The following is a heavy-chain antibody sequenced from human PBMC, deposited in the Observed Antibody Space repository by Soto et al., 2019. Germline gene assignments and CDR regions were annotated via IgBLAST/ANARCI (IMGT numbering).Heavy chain of an antibody. Sequence: PGESLKISCKASGYNFPNYWIGWMRQMPGKCLEWMGIIYPDDSDTRYSPSFQGQVTISADKSITTAYLQWNSLKASDSAIYYCARQGGTGWQNYYGVDVWGQGTTVTVSS. CDR3: ARQGGTGWQNYYGVDV. J-gene: IGHJ6*02. CDR2: IYPDDSDT. V-gene: IGHV5-51*01. CDR1: GYNFPNYW. D-gene: IGHD6-19*01.